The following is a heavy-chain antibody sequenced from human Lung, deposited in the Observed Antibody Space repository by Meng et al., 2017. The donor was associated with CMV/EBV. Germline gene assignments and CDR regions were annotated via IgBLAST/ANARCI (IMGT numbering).Heavy chain of an antibody. V-gene: IGHV3-11*04. CDR1: GFTFSDYY. Sequence: LTXXASGFTFSDYYMSWIRQAPGKGLEWVSYISSSSSTIHYADSVKGRFTISRDNAKNALYLQINSLRAEDTAVYYCARGGYCSNDVCYTGEHYFAYWGQGXLVTVSS. D-gene: IGHD2-8*01. CDR3: ARGGYCSNDVCYTGEHYFAY. CDR2: ISSSSSTI. J-gene: IGHJ4*02.